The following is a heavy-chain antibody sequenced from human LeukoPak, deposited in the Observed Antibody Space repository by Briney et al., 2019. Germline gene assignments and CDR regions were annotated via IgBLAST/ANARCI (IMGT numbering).Heavy chain of an antibody. CDR2: IYASGST. Sequence: PSETLSLTCTVSGGSISSYYWSWIRQPAGKGLEWIGRIYASGSTRYNPSLKSRVTMSVDTSKNQFSLKLTSVTAADTAVYFWARGLAAAYDYNWFDPWGQGTLVSVSS. V-gene: IGHV4-4*07. CDR1: GGSISSYY. CDR3: ARGLAAAYDYNWFDP. J-gene: IGHJ5*02. D-gene: IGHD5-12*01.